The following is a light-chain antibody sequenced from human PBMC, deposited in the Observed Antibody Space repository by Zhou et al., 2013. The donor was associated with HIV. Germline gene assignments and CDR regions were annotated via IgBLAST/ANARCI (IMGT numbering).Light chain of an antibody. Sequence: DVQLTQSPSMLSASVGDRVTITCRASQGISNSLAWFQHKPGEGPRRLIYAASTLQSGVPSRFSGSGSGTDFTLTISGLQPEDFATYYCLQHYNYPRAFGQGTKVEVK. J-gene: IGKJ1*01. CDR2: AAS. CDR1: QGISNS. V-gene: IGKV1-17*03. CDR3: LQHYNYPRA.